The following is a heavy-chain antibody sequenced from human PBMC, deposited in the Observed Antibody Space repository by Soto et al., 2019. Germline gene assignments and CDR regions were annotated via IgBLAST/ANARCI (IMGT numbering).Heavy chain of an antibody. CDR1: GGPFSSYS. J-gene: IGHJ4*02. D-gene: IGHD1-26*01. V-gene: IGHV1-69*01. CDR2: IIPIFGTE. Sequence: QVQLVHSGAEVKKPGSSWKFPCKAPGGPFSSYSITWVRQTPGQGLDWMGEIIPIFGTENYAQKFQGRVTITADESTSTAYMELSSLRSEDTAVYYCARDGGRHSGGIDYWGQGTLVTVSS. CDR3: ARDGGRHSGGIDY.